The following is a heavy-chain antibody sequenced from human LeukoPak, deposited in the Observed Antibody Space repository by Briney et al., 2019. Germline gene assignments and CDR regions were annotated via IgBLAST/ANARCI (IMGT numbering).Heavy chain of an antibody. CDR2: ISWNSGSI. CDR1: GFTFDDYA. CDR3: AKDSGWHYYDRSGYKDY. D-gene: IGHD3-22*01. Sequence: SLRLSCAASGFTFDDYAMHWVRQAPGEGLEWGSGISWNSGSIGYADSVKGRFTISRDNAKNSLYLQMNSLRAEDTALYYCAKDSGWHYYDRSGYKDYWGQGTLVTVSS. V-gene: IGHV3-9*01. J-gene: IGHJ4*02.